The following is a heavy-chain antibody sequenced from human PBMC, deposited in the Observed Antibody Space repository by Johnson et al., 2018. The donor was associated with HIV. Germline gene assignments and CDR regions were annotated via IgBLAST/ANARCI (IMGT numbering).Heavy chain of an antibody. Sequence: VQLVESGGGLVQPGGSLRLSCVVSGFTFSDYYMDWVRQAPGKGLEWVGRTTDKLNSYTTKYAASGKGRFTISRDDSNKSLYLQINSLGTEDKAVYYGARENYRRRDACDVWGQGTVVSVSS. J-gene: IGHJ3*01. CDR3: ARENYRRRDACDV. CDR1: GFTFSDYY. V-gene: IGHV3-72*01. CDR2: TTDKLNSYTT. D-gene: IGHD1-7*01.